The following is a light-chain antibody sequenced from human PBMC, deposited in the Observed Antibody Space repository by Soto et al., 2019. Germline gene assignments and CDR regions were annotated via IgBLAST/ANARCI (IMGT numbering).Light chain of an antibody. J-gene: IGKJ4*01. CDR2: GVS. CDR3: QQYGDWPLT. Sequence: EIVMTQPPVTLSVSPGERATLSCRASQSVRSTYLAWYQQKPGQAPRLLIFGVSNRAAGIPARFSGSGSGTEFTLTISSLQSEDFAVYYCQQYGDWPLTFGGGTKVEIK. V-gene: IGKV3-15*01. CDR1: QSVRSTY.